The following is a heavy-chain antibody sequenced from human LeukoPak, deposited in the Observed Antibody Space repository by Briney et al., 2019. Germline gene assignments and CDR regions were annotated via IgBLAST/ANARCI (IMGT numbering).Heavy chain of an antibody. V-gene: IGHV1-46*01. D-gene: IGHD6-13*01. J-gene: IGHJ4*02. CDR2: INPSGGST. CDR3: ARSIAAAGTCLNY. Sequence: ASVKVSCKASGYTFTSYYIHWVRQAPGQGLEWMGLINPSGGSTNYAQKFQGRVTITADKSTSTAYMELSSLRSEDTAVYYCARSIAAAGTCLNYWGQGTLVTVSS. CDR1: GYTFTSYY.